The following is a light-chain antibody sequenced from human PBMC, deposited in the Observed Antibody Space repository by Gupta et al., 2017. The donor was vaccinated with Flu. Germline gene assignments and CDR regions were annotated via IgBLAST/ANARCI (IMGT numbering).Light chain of an antibody. CDR1: PDITKY. V-gene: IGKV1-33*01. CDR3: QQFDGLPRT. CDR2: AAS. Sequence: GDRVTITCQASPDITKYLNWYQQKPGKAPKLLIYAASNLETGVPSRVSGSGSGTDFTFTISSLQPEDIATYYCQQFDGLPRTFGQGTKLEIK. J-gene: IGKJ2*01.